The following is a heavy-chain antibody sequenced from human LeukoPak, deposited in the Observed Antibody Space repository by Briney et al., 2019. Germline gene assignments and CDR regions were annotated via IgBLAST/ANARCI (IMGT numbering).Heavy chain of an antibody. V-gene: IGHV4-61*02. J-gene: IGHJ5*02. CDR3: ARGLFKGWFDP. CDR2: IYTSGST. Sequence: SQTLSLTCPVSGGSLSSGSYYWSWIRQPAGKGLEWIGRIYTSGSTNYNPSLKSRVTISVDTSKNQFSLKLSSVTAADTAVYYCARGLFKGWFDPWGQGTLVTVSS. CDR1: GGSLSSGSYY. D-gene: IGHD2-21*01.